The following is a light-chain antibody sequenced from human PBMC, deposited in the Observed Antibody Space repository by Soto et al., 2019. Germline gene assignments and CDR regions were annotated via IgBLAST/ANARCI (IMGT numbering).Light chain of an antibody. CDR1: ESVSGN. CDR3: QQYNNWPPWT. J-gene: IGKJ1*01. V-gene: IGKV3-15*01. CDR2: GAS. Sequence: EIEMTQSPATLSVSPGERATLSCRASESVSGNLAWYQQTPGQAPRLLIFGASTRAIGIPARFRGSGSGAQFTLTIISLQSEDFAVYYCQQYNNWPPWTFGQGTGGYQ.